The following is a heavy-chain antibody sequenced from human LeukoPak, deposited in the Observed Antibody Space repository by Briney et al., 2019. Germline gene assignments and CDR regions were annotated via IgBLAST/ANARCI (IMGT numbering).Heavy chain of an antibody. Sequence: GGSLRLSCAASGFTFSSYDMHWVRQATGKGLEWVSAIGTAGDTYYSGSVKGRFTISRENAKNSLYLQMNSLRAGDTAVYYCARAYYYDSSGYYEGGWYFDLWGRGTLVTVSS. D-gene: IGHD3-22*01. CDR1: GFTFSSYD. CDR3: ARAYYYDSSGYYEGGWYFDL. CDR2: IGTAGDT. V-gene: IGHV3-13*01. J-gene: IGHJ2*01.